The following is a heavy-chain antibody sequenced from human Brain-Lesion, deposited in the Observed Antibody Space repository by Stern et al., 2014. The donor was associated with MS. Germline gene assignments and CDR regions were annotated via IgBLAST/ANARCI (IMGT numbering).Heavy chain of an antibody. D-gene: IGHD3-3*01. J-gene: IGHJ6*02. CDR1: GYIFTGYY. CDR2: INPNTGGT. Sequence: VQLVASGAEVKKPGASGKVSCKTSGYIFTGYYIHWVRQAPGQGLEWMAWINPNTGGTKYAQKFQGRVTMSRDTSISTAYVELSSLTSDDTAVYYCARDQRGITIFGVVTDYYYLGMDVWGQGTTVTVSS. CDR3: ARDQRGITIFGVVTDYYYLGMDV. V-gene: IGHV1-2*02.